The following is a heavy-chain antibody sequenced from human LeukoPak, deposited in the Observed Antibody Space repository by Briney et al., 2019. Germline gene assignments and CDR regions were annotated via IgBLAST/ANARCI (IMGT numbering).Heavy chain of an antibody. CDR3: ARAYDSSGYAFDI. CDR2: INPNSGGT. V-gene: IGHV1-2*06. Sequence: GASVKVSCKASGYTFTGYYMHWVRQAPGEGLEWMGRINPNSGGTNYAQKFQGRVTMTRDTSISTAYMELSRLRSDETAVYYCARAYDSSGYAFDIWGQGTMVTVSS. J-gene: IGHJ3*02. D-gene: IGHD3-22*01. CDR1: GYTFTGYY.